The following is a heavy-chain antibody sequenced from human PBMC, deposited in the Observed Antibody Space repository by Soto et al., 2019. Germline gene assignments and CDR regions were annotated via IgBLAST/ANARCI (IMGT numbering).Heavy chain of an antibody. Sequence: SETLSLTCTVSGGSINTVNYFWSWIRQSPEKGLEWIGYIYYGGSSNYNPSLKSRVTISVDTSKNQFSLKLSSVTAADTAVYYCARVGGSGSYYQEYFQHWGQGTLVTVPQ. CDR2: IYYGGSS. J-gene: IGHJ1*01. CDR3: ARVGGSGSYYQEYFQH. V-gene: IGHV4-61*01. CDR1: GGSINTVNYF. D-gene: IGHD3-10*01.